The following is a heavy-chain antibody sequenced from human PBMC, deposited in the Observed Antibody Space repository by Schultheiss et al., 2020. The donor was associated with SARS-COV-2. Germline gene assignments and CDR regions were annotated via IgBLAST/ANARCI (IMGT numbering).Heavy chain of an antibody. CDR2: INPNSGGT. J-gene: IGHJ6*02. CDR1: GYTFTSYG. V-gene: IGHV1-2*06. D-gene: IGHD4-17*01. Sequence: ASVKVSCKASGYTFTSYGISWVRQAPGQGLEWMGRINPNSGGTNYAQKFQGRVTMTRDTSISTAYMELSRLRSDDTAVYYCARDQGHGDYVSYYYGMDVWGQGTTVTVSS. CDR3: ARDQGHGDYVSYYYGMDV.